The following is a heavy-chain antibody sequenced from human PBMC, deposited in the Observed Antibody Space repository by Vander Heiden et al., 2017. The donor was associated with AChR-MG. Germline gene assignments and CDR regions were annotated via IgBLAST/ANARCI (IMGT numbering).Heavy chain of an antibody. CDR2: INHSGST. Sequence: QVQLQQWGARLLHPSATLSLTCAVYRGSFSGYYWSWIRQPPGKGLEWIGEINHSGSTNYNPSLKSRVTISVDTSKNQFSLKLSSVTAADTAVYYCARGRGDYGHSWFDPWGQGTLVTVSS. V-gene: IGHV4-34*01. D-gene: IGHD4-17*01. CDR3: ARGRGDYGHSWFDP. J-gene: IGHJ5*02. CDR1: RGSFSGYY.